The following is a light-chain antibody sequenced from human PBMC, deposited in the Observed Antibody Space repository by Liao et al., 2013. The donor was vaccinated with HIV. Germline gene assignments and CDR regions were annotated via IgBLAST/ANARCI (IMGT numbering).Light chain of an antibody. CDR1: NIGSKN. V-gene: IGLV3-21*01. J-gene: IGLJ1*01. CDR3: QVWDSNNNHYV. CDR2: YDS. Sequence: GSVAPGKTARITCGGNNIGSKNVHWYQQRPGQAPVLVIYYDSNRPSGIPERFSGSNSGNTATLTITRVEAGDEADYYCQVWDSNNNHYVFGTGTQVTVL.